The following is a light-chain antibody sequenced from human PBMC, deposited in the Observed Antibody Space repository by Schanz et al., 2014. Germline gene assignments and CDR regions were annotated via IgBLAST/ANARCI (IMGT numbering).Light chain of an antibody. CDR3: QQYNNWPPVYT. Sequence: EIVLTQSPATLSLSPGERATLSCRASQSVSSYLAWYQQKPGQAPRLLIYDASNRATGIPARFSGSGSGTEFTLTISSLQSEDFAVYYCQQYNNWPPVYTFGQGTKLEIK. J-gene: IGKJ2*01. CDR1: QSVSSY. V-gene: IGKV3-11*01. CDR2: DAS.